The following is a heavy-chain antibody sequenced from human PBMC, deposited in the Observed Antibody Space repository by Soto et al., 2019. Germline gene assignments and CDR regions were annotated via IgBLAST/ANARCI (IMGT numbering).Heavy chain of an antibody. D-gene: IGHD7-27*01. J-gene: IGHJ3*02. Sequence: GGSLRLSCAASGFTFSSYAMSWVRQAPGKGLEWVSAISGSGGSTYYADSVKGRFTISRDNSKNTLYLQMNSLRAEDTAVYYCAKGGRLNWGSRMGHDAFDIWGQGTMVTVSS. CDR3: AKGGRLNWGSRMGHDAFDI. CDR2: ISGSGGST. CDR1: GFTFSSYA. V-gene: IGHV3-23*01.